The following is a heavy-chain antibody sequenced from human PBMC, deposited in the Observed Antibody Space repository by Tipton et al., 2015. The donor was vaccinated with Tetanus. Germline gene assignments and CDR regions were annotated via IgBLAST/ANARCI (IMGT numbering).Heavy chain of an antibody. CDR3: AKVVSYDYDWGSPQFYP. CDR1: GFTFSSYA. V-gene: IGHV3-23*01. J-gene: IGHJ5*02. D-gene: IGHD3-16*01. CDR2: ISGSGGST. Sequence: SLRLSCAASGFTFSSYAMSWVRQAPGKGLEWVSAISGSGGSTYYADSVKGRFTISRDNSKNTLYLQMNSLRDKVTAVYYCAKVVSYDYDWGSPQFYPWGQRTHLTFSS.